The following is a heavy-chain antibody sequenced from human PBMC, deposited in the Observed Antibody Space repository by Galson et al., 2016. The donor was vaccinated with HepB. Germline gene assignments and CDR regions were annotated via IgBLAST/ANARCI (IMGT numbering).Heavy chain of an antibody. CDR2: IIGYSGNT. J-gene: IGHJ4*02. Sequence: SVKVSCKASGYNFMNYGISWVRQAPGQGLEWMGWIIGYSGNTNYAQNFQARVTMTMDTSTNTAYMEVSSLTSNDTAVYFCARGRAVAGRWYFDYWGQGTLVTVSS. CDR1: GYNFMNYG. D-gene: IGHD6-13*01. V-gene: IGHV1-18*01. CDR3: ARGRAVAGRWYFDY.